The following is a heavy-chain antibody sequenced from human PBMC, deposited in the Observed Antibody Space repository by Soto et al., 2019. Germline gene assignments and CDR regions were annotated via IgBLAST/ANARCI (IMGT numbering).Heavy chain of an antibody. J-gene: IGHJ6*02. V-gene: IGHV3-15*01. CDR3: TTLPMITFGGVIVYYYYGMDV. CDR1: GFTFSNAW. Sequence: GSLRLSCAASGFTFSNAWMSWVRQAPGKGLEWVGRIKSKTDGGTTDYAAPVKGRFTISRDDSKNTLYLQMNSLKTEDTAVYYCTTLPMITFGGVIVYYYYGMDVWGQGTTVTVS. CDR2: IKSKTDGGTT. D-gene: IGHD3-16*02.